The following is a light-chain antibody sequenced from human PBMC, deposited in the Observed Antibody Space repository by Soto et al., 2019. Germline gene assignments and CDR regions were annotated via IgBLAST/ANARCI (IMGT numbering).Light chain of an antibody. J-gene: IGKJ4*01. CDR3: QQFSSYPLT. V-gene: IGKV1-39*01. Sequence: DIQMTQSPSSLSASLGDRVTITCRASQRITNRLNWYQHRPGKAPRLLIYAASSLESGVPSRFSGSASGTDFTLTISRLEPEDFAVYYCQQFSSYPLTFGGGTKVDIK. CDR1: QRITNR. CDR2: AAS.